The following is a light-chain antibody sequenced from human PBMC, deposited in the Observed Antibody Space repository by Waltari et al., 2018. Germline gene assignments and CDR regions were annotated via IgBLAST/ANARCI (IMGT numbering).Light chain of an antibody. J-gene: IGKJ3*01. Sequence: DIVMTQSPDSLAVSLGERATINCKSSQSVLFSSNNKNYLAWYQQKPGQPPKLLIYWASTQEAGVPYRFSGSGSGTNFTLTISSLQAKDVAVYYCQQYYSSPLFTVGPGTKVDIK. CDR2: WAS. CDR1: QSVLFSSNNKNY. CDR3: QQYYSSPLFT. V-gene: IGKV4-1*01.